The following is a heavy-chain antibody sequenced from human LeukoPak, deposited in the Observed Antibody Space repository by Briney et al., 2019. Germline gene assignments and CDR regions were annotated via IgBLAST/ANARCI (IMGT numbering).Heavy chain of an antibody. Sequence: SVKVSCKASGGTFSSYAISWVRQAPGQGLEWMGGIIPIFGTANYAQKFQGRVTITADESTSTAYMELSSLRSDDTAVYYCAREGSGWYLGYYYYYMDVWGKGTTVTVSS. D-gene: IGHD6-19*01. V-gene: IGHV1-69*01. CDR2: IIPIFGTA. CDR3: AREGSGWYLGYYYYYMDV. CDR1: GGTFSSYA. J-gene: IGHJ6*03.